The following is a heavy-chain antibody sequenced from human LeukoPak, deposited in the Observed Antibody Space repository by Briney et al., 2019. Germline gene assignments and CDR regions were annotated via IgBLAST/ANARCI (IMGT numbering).Heavy chain of an antibody. CDR1: GFTFSSYW. J-gene: IGHJ6*02. CDR2: IKQDGSEK. CDR3: ARDYATTSSVGMDV. V-gene: IGHV3-7*01. Sequence: GGSLRLSCAASGFTFSSYWMSWVRQAPGKGLEWVANIKQDGSEKYYVDSVKGRFTISRDNAKNSLYLQMNSLRTEETAVYYCARDYATTSSVGMDVWGQGTTVTVSS. D-gene: IGHD6-6*01.